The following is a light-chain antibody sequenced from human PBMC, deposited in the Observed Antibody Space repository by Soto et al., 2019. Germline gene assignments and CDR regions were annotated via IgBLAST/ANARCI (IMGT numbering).Light chain of an antibody. Sequence: QSVLTQPPSASGTPGQRVTISCSGSTSNIGINTVNWYQQLPGTAPTLLIYANSHRPSGVPARLSGSKSGTSASLAISGLQSEDEDDYYCAAWDDSLKSWVFGGGTQLTVL. CDR2: ANS. CDR1: TSNIGINT. V-gene: IGLV1-44*01. CDR3: AAWDDSLKSWV. J-gene: IGLJ3*02.